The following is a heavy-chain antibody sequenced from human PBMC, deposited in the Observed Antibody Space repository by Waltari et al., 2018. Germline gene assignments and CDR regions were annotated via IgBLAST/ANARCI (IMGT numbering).Heavy chain of an antibody. Sequence: QVQLQQWGAGLLKPSETLSLTCAVYGGSFSGYYWSWIRQPPGKGLEWIGEINHSGSTNYNPSLKSRVTISVDTSKNQFSLKLSSVTAADTAVYYCVREVITFGGVIVPFDYWGQGTLVTVSS. CDR2: INHSGST. CDR3: VREVITFGGVIVPFDY. J-gene: IGHJ4*02. D-gene: IGHD3-16*02. CDR1: GGSFSGYY. V-gene: IGHV4-34*01.